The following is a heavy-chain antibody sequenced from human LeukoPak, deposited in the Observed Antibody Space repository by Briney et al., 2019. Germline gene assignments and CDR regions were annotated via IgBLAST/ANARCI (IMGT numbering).Heavy chain of an antibody. CDR1: GFTFSSYG. D-gene: IGHD3-10*01. CDR2: IRYDGSNK. J-gene: IGHJ4*02. CDR3: AKDSRYGSGSKYYFDY. Sequence: PGGSLRLSCAASGFTFSSYGMHWVRQAPGKGLEWVAFIRYDGSNKYYADSVKGRFTISRDNSKNTLYLQMNSLRAEDTAVYYCAKDSRYGSGSKYYFDYWGQGTLVTASS. V-gene: IGHV3-30*02.